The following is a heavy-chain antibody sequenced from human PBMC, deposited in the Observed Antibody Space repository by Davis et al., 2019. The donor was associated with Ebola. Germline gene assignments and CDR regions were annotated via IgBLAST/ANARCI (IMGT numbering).Heavy chain of an antibody. CDR3: ASYVDKVATTPYYFDY. CDR1: GGSISSGDYY. Sequence: MPSETLSLTCTVSGGSISSGDYYWSWIRQPPGKGMEWIGYIYYSGSTYSNPSIKSRVTISVDTSKNQFSLKLSSVTAADTAVYYCASYVDKVATTPYYFDYWGQGTLVTVSS. D-gene: IGHD5-12*01. V-gene: IGHV4-30-4*01. CDR2: IYYSGST. J-gene: IGHJ4*02.